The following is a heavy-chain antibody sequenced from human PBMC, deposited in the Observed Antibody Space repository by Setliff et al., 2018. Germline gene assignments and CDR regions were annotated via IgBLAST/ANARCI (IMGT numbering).Heavy chain of an antibody. CDR2: ITSSSSTI. Sequence: GGSLRLSCAASGFAFSTYRMNWVRQAQGKGLEWVSYITSSSSTIYYADSVKGRFTISRDNSINTVYLQMNSLRREDTAVYFCEREEVEPLSMTSYYYYMDVWGRGTTVTVSS. V-gene: IGHV3-48*01. CDR3: EREEVEPLSMTSYYYYMDV. J-gene: IGHJ6*03. CDR1: GFAFSTYR. D-gene: IGHD1-1*01.